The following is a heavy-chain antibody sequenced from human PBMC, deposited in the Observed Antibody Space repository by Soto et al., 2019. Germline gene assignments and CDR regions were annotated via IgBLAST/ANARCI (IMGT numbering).Heavy chain of an antibody. J-gene: IGHJ4*02. Sequence: LSLTCTVSGGSISSGGYYWSWIRQHPGKGLEWIGYIYYSGSTYYNPSPKSRVTISVDTSKNQFSLKLSSVTAADTAVYYCARGRAWEPGYYWGQGTLVTVSS. CDR3: ARGRAWEPGYY. D-gene: IGHD1-1*01. CDR2: IYYSGST. V-gene: IGHV4-31*03. CDR1: GGSISSGGYY.